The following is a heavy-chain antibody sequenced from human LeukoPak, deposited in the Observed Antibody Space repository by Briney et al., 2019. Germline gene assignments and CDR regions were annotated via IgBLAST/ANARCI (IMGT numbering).Heavy chain of an antibody. CDR1: GYTFTGYY. CDR3: ARASYDYGDY. Sequence: ASVKVSCKASGYTFTGYYMHWVRQAPGQGLEWMGWINPNSGGTNYAQKFQGRVTMTRDTSTSTVYMELSSLRSEDTAVYYCARASYDYGDYWGQGTLVTVSS. J-gene: IGHJ4*02. CDR2: INPNSGGT. V-gene: IGHV1-2*02. D-gene: IGHD3-16*01.